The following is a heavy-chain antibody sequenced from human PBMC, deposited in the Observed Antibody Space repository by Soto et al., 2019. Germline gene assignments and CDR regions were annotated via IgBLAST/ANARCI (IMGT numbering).Heavy chain of an antibody. Sequence: VQLQPSGPGLVKTSQTLSLTCAISGDSVSSNHATWDWIRQSPSRGLEWLGRTYYRSKCYYDYPLSVKSRIFINPATATNQLSLQLNSVPPDDTAVYYCVRLRGNSWLDSWGQGTLVTVSS. CDR3: VRLRGNSWLDS. J-gene: IGHJ5*01. V-gene: IGHV6-1*01. CDR1: GDSVSSNHAT. CDR2: TYYRSKCYY.